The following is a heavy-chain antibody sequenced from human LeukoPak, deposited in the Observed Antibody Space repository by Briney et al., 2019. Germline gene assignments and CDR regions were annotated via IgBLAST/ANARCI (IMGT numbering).Heavy chain of an antibody. V-gene: IGHV3-23*01. J-gene: IGHJ5*01. CDR3: VKTFQYSSNWYDY. Sequence: LPGRSLCLSRPPSGFSFGSQAMSWVRPAPGKGLEWVSSISGGGGGTCYSDSVKGRITISRDNSKNTVYLQMNSLRAEVTAVYFCVKTFQYSSNWYDYWGQGTLVSVSS. CDR2: ISGGGGGT. CDR1: GFSFGSQA. D-gene: IGHD6-6*01.